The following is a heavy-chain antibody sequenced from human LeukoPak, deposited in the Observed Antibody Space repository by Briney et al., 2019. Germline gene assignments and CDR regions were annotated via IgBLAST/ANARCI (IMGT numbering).Heavy chain of an antibody. D-gene: IGHD6-19*01. Sequence: SETLSLTCAVSGGSISSYYWSWIRQPPGKGLEWIGYIYYSGSTNYNPSLKSRVTISVDTSKNQFSLKLSSVTAADTAVYYCAGRYLGSGWPGDNWFDPWGQGTLVTVSS. CDR3: AGRYLGSGWPGDNWFDP. V-gene: IGHV4-59*08. CDR2: IYYSGST. CDR1: GGSISSYY. J-gene: IGHJ5*02.